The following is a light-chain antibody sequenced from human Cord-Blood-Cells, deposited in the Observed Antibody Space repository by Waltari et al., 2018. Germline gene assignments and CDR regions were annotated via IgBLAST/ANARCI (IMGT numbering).Light chain of an antibody. Sequence: DIQMTQSPSSLSASVGDRVTITCQASQDISNYLNWYQQKPGKAPKLLIYDASNLETGVPSRFSGRGSGTDFTFTISSLQPEDIATYYCQQYDNLPRTCGPGTKVDIK. CDR2: DAS. V-gene: IGKV1-33*01. CDR1: QDISNY. CDR3: QQYDNLPRT. J-gene: IGKJ3*01.